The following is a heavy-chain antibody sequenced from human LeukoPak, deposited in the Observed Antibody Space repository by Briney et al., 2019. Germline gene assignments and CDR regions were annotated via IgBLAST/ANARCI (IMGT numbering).Heavy chain of an antibody. J-gene: IGHJ4*02. CDR2: IHYSGST. V-gene: IGHV4-59*08. D-gene: IGHD1-7*01. Sequence: SETLSLTCTVSGGSINSYYWNWIRQPPGRELEWIGHIHYSGSTTYSPSLKSRVTISVDTSKNQFSLKLSSVTAADTAVYYCARLDWNYVDVDYWGQGTLVTVSS. CDR1: GGSINSYY. CDR3: ARLDWNYVDVDY.